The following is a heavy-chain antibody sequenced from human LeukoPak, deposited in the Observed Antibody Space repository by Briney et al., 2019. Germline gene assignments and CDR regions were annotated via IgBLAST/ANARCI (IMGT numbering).Heavy chain of an antibody. J-gene: IGHJ5*02. D-gene: IGHD3-10*01. V-gene: IGHV4-59*08. CDR3: ARRGYYGSGTYFYSWFDP. Sequence: SETLSLTCTVSGDSINNYYWSWIRQPPGKGLEWIGYIYYSGTTTHNPSLKSRVTISVDTSKNQFSLKLSSVTAADTAVYYCARRGYYGSGTYFYSWFDPWGQGTLVNVSS. CDR1: GDSINNYY. CDR2: IYYSGTT.